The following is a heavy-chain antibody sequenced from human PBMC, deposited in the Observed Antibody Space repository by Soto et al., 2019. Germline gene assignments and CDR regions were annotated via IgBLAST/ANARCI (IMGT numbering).Heavy chain of an antibody. CDR3: ARGSAAAGRNWFDP. CDR2: IYTSGST. V-gene: IGHV4-4*07. CDR1: GGSISSYY. Sequence: SETLSLTCTVSGGSISSYYWSWIRQPAGKGLEWIGRIYTSGSTNYNPSLKSQVTMSVDTSKNQFSLKLSSVTAADTAVYYCARGSAAAGRNWFDPWGQGTVVTVSS. D-gene: IGHD6-13*01. J-gene: IGHJ5*02.